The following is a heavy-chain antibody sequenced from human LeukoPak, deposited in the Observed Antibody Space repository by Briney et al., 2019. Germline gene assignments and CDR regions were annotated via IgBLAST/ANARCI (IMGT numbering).Heavy chain of an antibody. CDR2: IKQDGSEK. V-gene: IGHV3-7*01. J-gene: IGHJ3*02. CDR1: GFTFSSYW. Sequence: GGSLRLSCAASGFTFSSYWMSWVRQAPGKGLEWVANIKQDGSEKYYVDSVKGRFTISRDNSKNTLYLQMNSLRAEDTAVYYCAKGSRLPFHDAFDIWGQGTMVTVSS. D-gene: IGHD2-21*02. CDR3: AKGSRLPFHDAFDI.